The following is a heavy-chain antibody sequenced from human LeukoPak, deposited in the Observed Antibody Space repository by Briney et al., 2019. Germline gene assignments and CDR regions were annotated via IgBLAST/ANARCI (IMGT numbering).Heavy chain of an antibody. J-gene: IGHJ4*02. CDR1: GGSISSYY. CDR3: ARFRFYRRDGYNFDY. D-gene: IGHD5-24*01. Sequence: KPSETLSLXCTVSGGSISSYYWSWIRQPPGKGLEWIGYIYYSGSTNYNPSLKSRVTISVDTSKNQFSLKLSSVTAADTAVYYCARFRFYRRDGYNFDYWGQGTLVTVSS. CDR2: IYYSGST. V-gene: IGHV4-59*01.